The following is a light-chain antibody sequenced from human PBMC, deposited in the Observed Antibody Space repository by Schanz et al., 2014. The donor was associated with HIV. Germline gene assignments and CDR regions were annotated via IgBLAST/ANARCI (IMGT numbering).Light chain of an antibody. Sequence: QSALTQPASVSGSPGQSITISCTGTSSDIGSYNLVSWYQQHPGKAPKLMIYEGSKRPSGVSDRFSASKSGNTASLTISGLQAEDEADYYCSSYTSSTSVVFGGGTKLTVL. CDR3: SSYTSSTSVV. CDR2: EGS. CDR1: SSDIGSYNL. J-gene: IGLJ3*02. V-gene: IGLV2-14*02.